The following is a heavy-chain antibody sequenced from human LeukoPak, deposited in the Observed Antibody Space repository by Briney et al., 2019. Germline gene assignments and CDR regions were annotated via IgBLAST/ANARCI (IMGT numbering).Heavy chain of an antibody. CDR1: GYTFTSYG. V-gene: IGHV1-18*01. CDR3: ARDHVSGSYFGNNWFDP. CDR2: ISAYNGNT. J-gene: IGHJ5*02. Sequence: ASVKVSRKASGYTFTSYGISWVRQAPGQGLEWMGWISAYNGNTNYAQKLQGRVTMTTDTSTSTAYMELRSLRSDDTAVYYCARDHVSGSYFGNNWFDPWGQGTLVTVSS. D-gene: IGHD1-26*01.